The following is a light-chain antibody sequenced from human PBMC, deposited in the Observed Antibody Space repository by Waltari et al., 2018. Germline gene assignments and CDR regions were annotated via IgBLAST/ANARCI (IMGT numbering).Light chain of an antibody. Sequence: QSALTQPRSVSGSPGQSVTISCTGTSRDVGGYNYVSWYQQHPGKAPKRMIYDVSKRPSGVPDRFSGSKSGNTASLTISGLQAEDEADYYCCSYAGSSYVFGTGTKVTVL. CDR2: DVS. V-gene: IGLV2-11*01. CDR1: SRDVGGYNY. CDR3: CSYAGSSYV. J-gene: IGLJ1*01.